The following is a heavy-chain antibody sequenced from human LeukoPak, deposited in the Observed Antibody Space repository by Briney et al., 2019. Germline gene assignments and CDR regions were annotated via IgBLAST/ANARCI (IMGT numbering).Heavy chain of an antibody. V-gene: IGHV1-8*01. D-gene: IGHD1-26*01. CDR3: ARAPEWGKANYYYYMDV. CDR1: GYTFTSYD. J-gene: IGHJ6*03. Sequence: ASVKVSCKASGYTFTSYDINWVRQATGQGLEWMGWMHPNSGNPGYAQKFQGRVTMTRNTSISTAYMELSSLRSEDTAVYYCARAPEWGKANYYYYMDVWGKGTTVTVSS. CDR2: MHPNSGNP.